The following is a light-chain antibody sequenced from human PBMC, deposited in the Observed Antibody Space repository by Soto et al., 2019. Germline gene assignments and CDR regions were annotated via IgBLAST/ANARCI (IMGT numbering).Light chain of an antibody. CDR1: SSDVGGYKY. CDR2: EVS. V-gene: IGLV2-14*01. CDR3: SSWTSSSTLL. J-gene: IGLJ2*01. Sequence: QSALTQPASVSGSPGQSITISCTGTSSDVGGYKYVSWYQQHPDKAPKLIIFEVSNRPSGISSRFSGSKSGNTASLNISGLQAEDEADYYCSSWTSSSTLLFGGGTKLTVL.